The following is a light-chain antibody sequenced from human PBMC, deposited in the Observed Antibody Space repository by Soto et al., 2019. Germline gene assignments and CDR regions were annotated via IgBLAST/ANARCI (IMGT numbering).Light chain of an antibody. CDR3: QTWGTGIVI. J-gene: IGLJ2*01. CDR1: SGHSNYA. CDR2: LNRDGSH. V-gene: IGLV4-69*01. Sequence: QPVLTQSPSASASLGASVKLTCTLSSGHSNYAIAWHQQQPEKGPRYLMMLNRDGSHSKGDGIPNRFSGSSSGAERYLTISSLQSEDEADYYCQTWGTGIVIFGGGTKLTVL.